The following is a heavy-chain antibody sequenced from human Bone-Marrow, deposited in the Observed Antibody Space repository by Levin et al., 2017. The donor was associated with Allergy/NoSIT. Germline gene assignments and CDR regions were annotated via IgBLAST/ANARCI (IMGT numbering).Heavy chain of an antibody. V-gene: IGHV4-30-4*01. Sequence: PSETLSLTCTVSGGSISSGDYYWNWIRQPPGKGLEWIGYIYYSGTAHYNATLKSRVTISVDTSKNQFSLNLISVTAADTAVYYCARDWSLTMVRGVIKGRNAFDIWGQGTMVTVSS. CDR3: ARDWSLTMVRGVIKGRNAFDI. D-gene: IGHD3-10*01. CDR2: IYYSGTA. CDR1: GGSISSGDYY. J-gene: IGHJ3*02.